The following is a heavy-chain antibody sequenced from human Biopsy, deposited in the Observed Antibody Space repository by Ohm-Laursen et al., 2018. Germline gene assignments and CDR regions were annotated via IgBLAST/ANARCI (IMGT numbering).Heavy chain of an antibody. Sequence: ASVKASCKPSGYTFTGQYLHWVRQVPGQGLEWMGWIKLHSGTTKFAQDFQGRVTMTRDSSITTAYMELRRLRSEDTAVYYCAKGQDLRGGAEYFQHWGQGALVTVSS. J-gene: IGHJ1*01. CDR1: GYTFTGQY. D-gene: IGHD2-15*01. CDR3: AKGQDLRGGAEYFQH. V-gene: IGHV1-2*02. CDR2: IKLHSGTT.